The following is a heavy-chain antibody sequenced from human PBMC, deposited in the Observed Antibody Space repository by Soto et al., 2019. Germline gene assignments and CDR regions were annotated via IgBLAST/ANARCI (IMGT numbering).Heavy chain of an antibody. Sequence: SGKVSCKASGYTFTGYYIHWVRQAPGQGLDWMGWINPDSGGTNYAQKFHGRVTLTRDTSISTAYMDLSRLSSDDTAVYYCARVTMIVVAGASPYFDPWGQGTLVTASS. D-gene: IGHD3-22*01. CDR2: INPDSGGT. CDR3: ARVTMIVVAGASPYFDP. CDR1: GYTFTGYY. J-gene: IGHJ5*02. V-gene: IGHV1-2*02.